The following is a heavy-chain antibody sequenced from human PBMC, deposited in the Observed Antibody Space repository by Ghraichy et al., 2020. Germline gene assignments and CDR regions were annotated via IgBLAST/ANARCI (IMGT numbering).Heavy chain of an antibody. V-gene: IGHV3-7*03. D-gene: IGHD3-10*01. CDR3: ARDPKRGALDY. CDR2: INNDGKER. CDR1: GFSFGNSW. Sequence: GGSLRLSCKASGFSFGNSWMSWVRQSPGKGLEWVATINNDGKERYYVDSLKGRFTISRDNGKNSLFLQISRLRVDDTAVYYCARDPKRGALDYWGQGTLVAVSA. J-gene: IGHJ4*02.